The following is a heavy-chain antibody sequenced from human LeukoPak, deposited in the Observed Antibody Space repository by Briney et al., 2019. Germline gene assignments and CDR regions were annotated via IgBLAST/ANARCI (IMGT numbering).Heavy chain of an antibody. CDR2: IYYSGST. J-gene: IGHJ5*02. Sequence: PSETLSLTCTVSGGSISSGDYYWSWIRQPPGKGLEWIGYIYYSGSTYYNPSLKSRVTISVDTSKNQFSLKLSSVTAADTAVYYCARGGNYDGHNWFDPWGQGTLVTVSS. CDR1: GGSISSGDYY. V-gene: IGHV4-30-4*01. D-gene: IGHD1-26*01. CDR3: ARGGNYDGHNWFDP.